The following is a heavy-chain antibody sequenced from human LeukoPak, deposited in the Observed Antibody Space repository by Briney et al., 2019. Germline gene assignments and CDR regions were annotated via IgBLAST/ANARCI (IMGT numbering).Heavy chain of an antibody. V-gene: IGHV1-18*01. J-gene: IGHJ4*02. CDR1: GYTFIGYS. CDR2: ITPYNGNT. D-gene: IGHD4-23*01. Sequence: ASVKVSCKASGYTFIGYSISWVRQAPGHGLEWMGWITPYNGNTNYVQNFQGRVTMTTDTSTSTAYMVLRSLRSDDTAVYYCAREYGGNPGLFGYWGQGTLVTVSS. CDR3: AREYGGNPGLFGY.